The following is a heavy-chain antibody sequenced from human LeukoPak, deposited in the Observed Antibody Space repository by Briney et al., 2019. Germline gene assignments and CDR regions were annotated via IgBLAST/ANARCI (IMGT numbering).Heavy chain of an antibody. V-gene: IGHV3-7*01. J-gene: IGHJ3*02. D-gene: IGHD2-15*01. Sequence: PGGSLRLSCAASGFTFSDYWMSWVRQAPGKGLEWVANINQDGSEKNYVDSVKGRFTISRDNARTSFYLQMNSLRPEDTAVYYCARANPGSGDAFDIWGQGTMVTVSS. CDR2: INQDGSEK. CDR1: GFTFSDYW. CDR3: ARANPGSGDAFDI.